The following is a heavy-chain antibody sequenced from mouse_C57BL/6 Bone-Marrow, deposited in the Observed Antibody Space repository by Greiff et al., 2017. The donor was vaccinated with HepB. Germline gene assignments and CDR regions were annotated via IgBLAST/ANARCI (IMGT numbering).Heavy chain of an antibody. J-gene: IGHJ2*01. D-gene: IGHD1-1*01. V-gene: IGHV14-1*01. Sequence: EVQLQQSGAELVRPGASVKLSCTASGFNIKDYYMHWVKQRPEQGLEWIGRIDPEDGDTEYAPKFQGKATMTADTSSNTAYLQLSSLTSEDTAVYYCTTYRWGQITTVERSYYFDYWGQGTTLTVSS. CDR1: GFNIKDYY. CDR3: TTYRWGQITTVERSYYFDY. CDR2: IDPEDGDT.